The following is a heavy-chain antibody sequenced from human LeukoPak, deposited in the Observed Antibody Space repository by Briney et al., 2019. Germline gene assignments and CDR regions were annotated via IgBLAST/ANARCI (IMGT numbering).Heavy chain of an antibody. CDR3: ARDHEVRY. J-gene: IGHJ4*02. D-gene: IGHD3-22*01. CDR2: INPNSGGT. V-gene: IGHV1-2*02. Sequence: GASATVSFTTSGYTFTGYYMHLVRHAPGQGLEWMGWINPNSGGTKYAQRVQGRVTMTRDTSISTAYMELSRLTSDDTAIYYCARDHEVRYWGQGTLVTVSS. CDR1: GYTFTGYY.